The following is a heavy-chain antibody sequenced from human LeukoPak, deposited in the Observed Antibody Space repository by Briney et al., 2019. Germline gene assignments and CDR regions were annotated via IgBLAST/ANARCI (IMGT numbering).Heavy chain of an antibody. CDR3: ARQAKTEMENPWTNKFGSGTRGAPWFDP. CDR1: GVSISSSRNY. J-gene: IGHJ5*02. CDR2: IYYSRNIYHSRST. V-gene: IGHV4-61*05. Sequence: PSETLSLTCSVSGVSISSSRNYCGWVRQPPGKWLEWIGSIYYSRNIYHSRSTYYNPSLKTRVTISVDTSNNQFSLKLSSVTAADTAVYYCARQAKTEMENPWTNKFGSGTRGAPWFDPWGQGTLVTVSS. D-gene: IGHD3-10*01.